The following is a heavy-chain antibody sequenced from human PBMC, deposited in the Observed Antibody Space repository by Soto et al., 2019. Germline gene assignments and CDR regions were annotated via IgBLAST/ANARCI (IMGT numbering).Heavy chain of an antibody. CDR1: GYTFTSYG. CDR2: ISAYNGNT. Sequence: ASVKVSCKASGYTFTSYGISWVRQAPGQGLEWMGWISAYNGNTNYAQKLQGRVTMTTDTSTSTAYMELRSLRSDDTAVYYCARVHLYRKIYYYYGMDVWGQGTTVTVSS. J-gene: IGHJ6*02. V-gene: IGHV1-18*01. D-gene: IGHD1-1*01. CDR3: ARVHLYRKIYYYYGMDV.